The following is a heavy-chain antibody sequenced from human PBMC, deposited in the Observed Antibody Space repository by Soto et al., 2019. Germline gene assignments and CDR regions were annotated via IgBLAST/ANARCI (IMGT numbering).Heavy chain of an antibody. CDR3: VRGGGGYGNGTIDY. Sequence: SETLSLTCTVSGGSISNYYWSWVRQSPGKGLEWIGYIFYVGTTNYNPSLKSRVTISLDTSKNQFSLKLRSVTAADTAVYYCVRGGGGYGNGTIDYWGQGTLVTVSS. V-gene: IGHV4-59*01. CDR2: IFYVGTT. J-gene: IGHJ4*02. CDR1: GGSISNYY. D-gene: IGHD5-18*01.